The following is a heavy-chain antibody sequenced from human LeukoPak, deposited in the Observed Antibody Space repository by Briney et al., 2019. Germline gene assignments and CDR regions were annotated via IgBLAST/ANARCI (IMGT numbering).Heavy chain of an antibody. CDR1: GFSFTDYG. CDR3: AKETDGYYRCAGN. V-gene: IGHV3-30*02. Sequence: PGGSLRLSCTASGFSFTDYGMHWIRQAPGKGLEWVAFIEYHGGNTYYSDSVKGRFTISRDISKKTLYLQMNSLRPEDMGIYYCAKETDGYYRCAGNCGPGTLVTVSS. D-gene: IGHD2-21*02. CDR2: IEYHGGNT. J-gene: IGHJ4*02.